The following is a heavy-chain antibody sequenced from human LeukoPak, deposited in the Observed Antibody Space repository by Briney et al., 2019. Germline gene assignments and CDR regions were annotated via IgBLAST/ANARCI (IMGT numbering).Heavy chain of an antibody. J-gene: IGHJ5*02. Sequence: GGSLRLSCAASGFTFSTYAMHWVRQAPGKGLEWVAVISNDATKKYYADSVKGRSTISRDNSERTLYLQMNSLRAEDTAVYYCARDRPNILGLDPWGQGTLVTVSS. V-gene: IGHV3-30*03. CDR3: ARDRPNILGLDP. CDR1: GFTFSTYA. D-gene: IGHD2/OR15-2a*01. CDR2: ISNDATKK.